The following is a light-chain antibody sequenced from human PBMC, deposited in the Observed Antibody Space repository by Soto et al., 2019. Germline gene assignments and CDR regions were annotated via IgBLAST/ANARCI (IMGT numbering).Light chain of an antibody. CDR3: QQYNSYSQT. V-gene: IGKV1-5*03. Sequence: DIQMTQSPSTLSASVGDRVTINCRASQSISSWLAWYQQKPGKAPKLLIYKASSLESGVPSRFSGSGSGTEITLTISSLQPDDFATYYCQQYNSYSQTFGQGTKVDIK. J-gene: IGKJ1*01. CDR2: KAS. CDR1: QSISSW.